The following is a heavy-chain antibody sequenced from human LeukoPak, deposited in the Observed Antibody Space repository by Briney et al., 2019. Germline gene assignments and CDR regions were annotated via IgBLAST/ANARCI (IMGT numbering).Heavy chain of an antibody. J-gene: IGHJ4*02. CDR2: VYYSGST. CDR1: GGSFEHYF. D-gene: IGHD3-10*01. V-gene: IGHV4-59*01. Sequence: SENLSLTCTVSGGSFEHYFWSWIRQPPGKGLEWIGYVYYSGSTDYSPSLKSRLTISADTSKNQFSLKLSSVTAADTAVYYCASHRRSHGSEYWGQGTLVTVSS. CDR3: ASHRRSHGSEY.